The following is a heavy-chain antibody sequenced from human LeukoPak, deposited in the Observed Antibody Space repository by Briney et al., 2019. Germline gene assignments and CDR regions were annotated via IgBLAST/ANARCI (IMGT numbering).Heavy chain of an antibody. CDR1: GFTFDDYA. Sequence: PGRSLRLSCAASGFTFDDYAMPWVRHAPGKGLEWVSGISWNSGSIGYADSVKGRFTISRDNAKNSLYLQMNSLRAEDTALYYCAKGPSRVAAAGYFDYWGQGTLVTVSS. D-gene: IGHD6-13*01. J-gene: IGHJ4*02. CDR2: ISWNSGSI. V-gene: IGHV3-9*01. CDR3: AKGPSRVAAAGYFDY.